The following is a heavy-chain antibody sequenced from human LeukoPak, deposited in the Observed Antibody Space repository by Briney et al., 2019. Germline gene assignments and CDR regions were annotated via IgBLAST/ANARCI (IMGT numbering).Heavy chain of an antibody. J-gene: IGHJ4*03. CDR2: IDHRGDT. Sequence: SQTLSLTRALYAGSLSHPYSRWASQSPGKGLEWMAEIDHRGDTNYNPSVKSRVTISVDTSKNQFSLKVRSLSAADTAVYYCARGATMGETGYFDFWGQGTPVTVSS. V-gene: IGHV4-34*01. D-gene: IGHD2-21*01. CDR3: ARGATMGETGYFDF. CDR1: AGSLSHPY.